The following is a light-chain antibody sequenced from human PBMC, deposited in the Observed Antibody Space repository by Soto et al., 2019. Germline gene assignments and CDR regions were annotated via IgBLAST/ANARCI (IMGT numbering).Light chain of an antibody. CDR1: QGISIY. V-gene: IGKV1-8*01. CDR2: AAS. J-gene: IGKJ1*01. CDR3: QQYYSYPRT. Sequence: AIRMTQSPSSFSASTGDRVTITCRASQGISIYLAWYQQKPWKDTKLLIYAASTLQSGVPSRFSGSGCGTDFTLKISCLQYEDSPTYYYQQYYSYPRTFGQGNKVEIK.